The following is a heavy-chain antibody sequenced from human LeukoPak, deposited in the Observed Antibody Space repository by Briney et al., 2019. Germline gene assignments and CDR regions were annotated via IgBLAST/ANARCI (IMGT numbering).Heavy chain of an antibody. CDR3: ARPPGELNPDAFDL. D-gene: IGHD1-26*01. Sequence: SETLSLTCTVSGGSISSSRYYWGWIRQPPGKGLEWIGIIYFGGSTYYNPSLKSRVTISVDTSKNQFSLRLSSVTAADTAVYYCARPPGELNPDAFDLWGQGTMVTVSS. J-gene: IGHJ3*01. V-gene: IGHV4-39*01. CDR1: GGSISSSRYY. CDR2: IYFGGST.